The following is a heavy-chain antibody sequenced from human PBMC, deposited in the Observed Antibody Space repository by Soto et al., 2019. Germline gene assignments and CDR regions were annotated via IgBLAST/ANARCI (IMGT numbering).Heavy chain of an antibody. CDR2: ISAYDGNT. J-gene: IGHJ6*03. CDR3: ARVVVVPAATAKSYYYYYLDV. Sequence: ASVKVCCKASGYTFTSYGISWVRQAPERGLEWTGWISAYDGNTNYAQKLQGRVTMTTDTSTSTAYMELRSLRSDDTAVYYCARVVVVPAATAKSYYYYYLDVWGKGTRVT. V-gene: IGHV1-18*01. D-gene: IGHD2-2*01. CDR1: GYTFTSYG.